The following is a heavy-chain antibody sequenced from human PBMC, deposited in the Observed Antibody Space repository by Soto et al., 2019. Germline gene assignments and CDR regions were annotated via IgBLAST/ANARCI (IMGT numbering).Heavy chain of an antibody. D-gene: IGHD1-26*01. CDR2: IYYTGST. V-gene: IGHV4-31*01. CDR3: ARSIVGGNSRKGLGY. CDR1: GGSISSGGYY. J-gene: IGHJ4*02. Sequence: QVQLQESGPGLVKPSQTLSLTCTVSGGSISSGGYYWSWIRQHPGKGLEWIAYIYYTGSTFYNPSLKTPVRISVDTPKDQFSVPLSSVTAADTAGYYCARSIVGGNSRKGLGYWGQGTLVTVSS.